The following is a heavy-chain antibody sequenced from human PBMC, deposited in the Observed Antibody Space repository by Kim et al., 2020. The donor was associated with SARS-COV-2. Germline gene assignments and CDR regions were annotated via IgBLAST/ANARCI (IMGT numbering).Heavy chain of an antibody. CDR3: AKDRGAVATKPLDA. CDR1: GFTFHYYG. CDR2: ISKDGHRE. V-gene: IGHV3-30*18. Sequence: GGSLRLSCAASGFTFHYYGMHWVRQAPGKGLEWVAYISKDGHREQYEDSVKGRFTIFRDNAKNTVDLQMSSLRPDDTAVYYCAKDRGAVATKPLDAWGQGALVTVSS. J-gene: IGHJ5*02. D-gene: IGHD5-12*01.